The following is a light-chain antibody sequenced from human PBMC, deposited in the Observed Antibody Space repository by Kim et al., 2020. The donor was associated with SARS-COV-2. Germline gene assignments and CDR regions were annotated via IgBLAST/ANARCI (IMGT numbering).Light chain of an antibody. Sequence: RHRVTITCSGSRSNIGKNAVNWYQQLPGKSPKLLIYFDDLLPAGVSDRFSGSKSGTSASLAISGLQSEDEADYYCAAWDDSLNGPVFGTGTKVTVL. CDR3: AAWDDSLNGPV. J-gene: IGLJ1*01. V-gene: IGLV1-36*01. CDR2: FDD. CDR1: RSNIGKNA.